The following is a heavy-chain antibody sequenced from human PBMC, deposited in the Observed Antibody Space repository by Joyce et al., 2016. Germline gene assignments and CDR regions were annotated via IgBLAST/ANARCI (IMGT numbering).Heavy chain of an antibody. J-gene: IGHJ4*02. D-gene: IGHD2-15*01. CDR3: ARVLVGDCSGGSCYFDY. V-gene: IGHV1-2*06. Sequence: QVQLVQSGAEVKKPGASVKVSCKASGYTFTGYYMHWVRQAPGQGLEWMGRINPNSGGTTFAQKFQGRVTMTRDTSISTAYMELSRLRSDDTAVYYCARVLVGDCSGGSCYFDYWGQGSLVTVSS. CDR1: GYTFTGYY. CDR2: INPNSGGT.